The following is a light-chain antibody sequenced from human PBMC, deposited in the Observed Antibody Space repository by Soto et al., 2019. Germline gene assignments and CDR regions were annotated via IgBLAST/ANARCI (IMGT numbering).Light chain of an antibody. CDR2: DVS. CDR3: SSYTSSSTRV. J-gene: IGLJ1*01. V-gene: IGLV2-14*01. CDR1: SSDVGGYNY. Sequence: QSALTQPASVSGSPGQSITISCTGTSSDVGGYNYVSWYQQHPGKAPKLMIYDVSNRPSGASNRFSGSKSGNKASLTISGLQAEDEADYYCSSYTSSSTRVFGTGTKVTVL.